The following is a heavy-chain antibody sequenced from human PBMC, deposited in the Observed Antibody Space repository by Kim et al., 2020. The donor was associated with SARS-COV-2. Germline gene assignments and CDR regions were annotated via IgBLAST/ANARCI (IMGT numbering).Heavy chain of an antibody. CDR1: GFTFDDYA. J-gene: IGHJ3*02. CDR3: AKDITMIVVALGVDAFDI. D-gene: IGHD3-22*01. CDR2: ISGDGGST. V-gene: IGHV3-43*02. Sequence: GGSLRLSCAASGFTFDDYAMHWVRQAPGKGLEWVSLISGDGGSTYYADSVKGRFTISRDNSKNSLYLQMNSLRTEDTALYYCAKDITMIVVALGVDAFDILGQGTMVTVSS.